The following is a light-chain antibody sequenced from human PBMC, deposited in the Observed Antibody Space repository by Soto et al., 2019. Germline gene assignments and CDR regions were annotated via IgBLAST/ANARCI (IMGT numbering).Light chain of an antibody. CDR1: QGISNY. J-gene: IGKJ1*01. Sequence: DIQMTQSPSSLSASVGDRVTITCRATQGISNYLAWYQQKPGKVPKLLIYAASTLQSGVPSRFSGSGYGTDFTLTISSLQPEDVAAYYCQKYNSPLRTLGQRTKVESK. CDR2: AAS. CDR3: QKYNSPLRT. V-gene: IGKV1-27*01.